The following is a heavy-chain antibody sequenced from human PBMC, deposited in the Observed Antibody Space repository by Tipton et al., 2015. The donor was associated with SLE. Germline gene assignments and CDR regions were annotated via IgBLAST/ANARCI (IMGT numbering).Heavy chain of an antibody. Sequence: TLSLTCTVSGGSISSGSYYWSWIRQPAGKGLEWIGRIYTSGSTNYNPSPKSRVTISVDTSKNQFSLKLSSVTAADTAVYYCARVMAVTTSYYFDYWGQGNLVTVSS. CDR3: ARVMAVTTSYYFDY. J-gene: IGHJ4*02. V-gene: IGHV4-61*02. CDR1: GGSISSGSYY. D-gene: IGHD4-11*01. CDR2: IYTSGST.